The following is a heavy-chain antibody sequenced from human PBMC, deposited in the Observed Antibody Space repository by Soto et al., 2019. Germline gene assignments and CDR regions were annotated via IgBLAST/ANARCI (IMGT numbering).Heavy chain of an antibody. J-gene: IGHJ4*02. CDR2: ISGSGGST. V-gene: IGHV3-23*01. CDR1: GFTFSSYA. D-gene: IGHD3-10*01. CDR3: AKARRRITMVRGVNLDY. Sequence: EVQLLESGGGLVQPGGSLRLSCAASGFTFSSYAMSWVRQAPGKGLEWVSAISGSGGSTYYADSVKGRFTISRDNSKNTLYVQMNSLRAEDTAVYYCAKARRRITMVRGVNLDYWGQGTLVTVSS.